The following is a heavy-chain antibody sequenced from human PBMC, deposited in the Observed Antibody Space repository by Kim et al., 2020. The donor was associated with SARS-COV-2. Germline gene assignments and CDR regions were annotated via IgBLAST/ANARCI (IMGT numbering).Heavy chain of an antibody. CDR2: ISYDGSNK. CDR1: GFTFSSYA. D-gene: IGHD3-22*01. CDR3: AGDDSSGSKTKYNWFDP. Sequence: GGSLRLSCAASGFTFSSYAMHWVRQAPGKGLEWVAVISYDGSNKYYADSVKGRFTISRDNSKNTLYLQMNSLRAEDTAVYYCAGDDSSGSKTKYNWFDPWGQGTLVTVSS. V-gene: IGHV3-30*04. J-gene: IGHJ5*02.